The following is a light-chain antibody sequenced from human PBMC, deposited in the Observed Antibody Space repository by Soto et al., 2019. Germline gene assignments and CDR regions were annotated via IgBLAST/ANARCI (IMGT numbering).Light chain of an antibody. J-gene: IGKJ2*01. CDR2: GAS. V-gene: IGKV3-20*01. CDR1: QSFSSSY. Sequence: EIVLTQSPATLSLSPGERATLSCRASQSFSSSYLAWYQQKPGQAPRLLIYGASSRATGIPDRFSGSGSGTDFTLTISRLEPEDFAVYYYQQYGTSPIYAFGQGTKLEIK. CDR3: QQYGTSPIYA.